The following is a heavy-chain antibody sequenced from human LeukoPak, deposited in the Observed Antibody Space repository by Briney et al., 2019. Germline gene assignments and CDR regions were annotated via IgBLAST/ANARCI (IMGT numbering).Heavy chain of an antibody. D-gene: IGHD3-10*01. CDR2: INPNTGGT. CDR1: GYTFTGYY. CDR3: ARGLHLWFPDY. Sequence: GASVKVPCKASGYTFTGYYMHWVRQAPGQGLEWMGWINPNTGGTNYAQKFQGRVTMTRDTSISIAYMELSRLRSDDTAVYYCARGLHLWFPDYWGQGTLVTVSS. V-gene: IGHV1-2*02. J-gene: IGHJ4*02.